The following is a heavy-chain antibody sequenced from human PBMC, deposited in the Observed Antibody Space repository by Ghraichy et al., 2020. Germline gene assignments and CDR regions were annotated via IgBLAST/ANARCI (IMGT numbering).Heavy chain of an antibody. J-gene: IGHJ4*02. D-gene: IGHD6-13*01. V-gene: IGHV3-23*01. CDR3: AKATRGYTSSWADY. CDR2: ISGSGASP. CDR1: GFSFTGYA. Sequence: LSLTCAASGFSFTGYAMNWVRQAPGKGLEWVSAISGSGASPSYADSVKGRFTISRDNSKNTLFLQMNNLRVEDAARYYCAKATRGYTSSWADYWGQGALVTVSS.